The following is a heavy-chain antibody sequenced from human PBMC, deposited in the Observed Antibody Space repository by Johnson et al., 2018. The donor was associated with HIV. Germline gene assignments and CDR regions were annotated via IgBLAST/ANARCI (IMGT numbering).Heavy chain of an antibody. Sequence: VQLVESGGVVVQPGGSLRLSCAASGFTFDDYTMHWVRQAPGKGLEWVSLISWDGGSSYYADSVKGRFTISRDNSKNSLYLQMNSLRTEDTALYYCAKEQQLYAFDIWGQGTMVTVSS. CDR3: AKEQQLYAFDI. CDR1: GFTFDDYT. D-gene: IGHD6-13*01. J-gene: IGHJ3*02. CDR2: ISWDGGSS. V-gene: IGHV3-43*01.